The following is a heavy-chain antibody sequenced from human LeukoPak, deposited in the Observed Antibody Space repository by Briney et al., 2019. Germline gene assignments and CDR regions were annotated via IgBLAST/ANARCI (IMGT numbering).Heavy chain of an antibody. V-gene: IGHV3-30*02. D-gene: IGHD3-10*01. Sequence: GSLRLSCAASGFTFSSYGMHWVRQAPGKGLEWVAFIRYDGSNKYYADSVKGRFTISRDNSKNTLYLQMNSLRAEDTAVYYCAKGTDYYGIYYYYHMDVWGKGTTVTISS. CDR2: IRYDGSNK. CDR3: AKGTDYYGIYYYYHMDV. CDR1: GFTFSSYG. J-gene: IGHJ6*03.